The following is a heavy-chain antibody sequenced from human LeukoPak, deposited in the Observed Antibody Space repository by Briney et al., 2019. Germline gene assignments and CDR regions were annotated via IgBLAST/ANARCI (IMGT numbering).Heavy chain of an antibody. CDR3: ARRRQVDTKSFDI. D-gene: IGHD5-18*01. J-gene: IGHJ3*02. Sequence: SETLSLTCTVSGGSISSSSYYWGWIRQPPGKGLEWIGSIYYSGSTYYNPSLKSRVTISVDTSKNQFSLKLSSVTAADTAVYYCARRRQVDTKSFDIWGQGTMVTVSS. CDR1: GGSISSSSYY. V-gene: IGHV4-39*01. CDR2: IYYSGST.